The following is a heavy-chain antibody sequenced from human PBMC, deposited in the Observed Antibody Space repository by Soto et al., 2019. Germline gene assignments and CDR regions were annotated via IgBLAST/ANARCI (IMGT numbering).Heavy chain of an antibody. Sequence: EVQLVESGGGLVKPGGSLRLSCAASGFTFSSYSMNWVRQAPGKGLEWVSYISSSGSTIYYADSVKGRFTISRDNAKNSLYLQMNSLRAEDTAVYYCARASWYGGYFQHWGQGTLVTVSS. CDR1: GFTFSSYS. D-gene: IGHD6-13*01. CDR3: ARASWYGGYFQH. J-gene: IGHJ1*01. V-gene: IGHV3-21*05. CDR2: ISSSGSTI.